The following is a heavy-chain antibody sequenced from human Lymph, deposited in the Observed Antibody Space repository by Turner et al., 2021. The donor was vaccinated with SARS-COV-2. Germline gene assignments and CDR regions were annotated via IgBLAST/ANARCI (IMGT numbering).Heavy chain of an antibody. Sequence: EVQLVDSGGGLVQPGGSLRLSCAASGFTVSSNYMTWVRQAPGKGREWVSLIYPGGSTYYADSVKGRVTISRDNSKNTLYLQMKSLRAEDTAVYYCARVYGDYVPWGQGTLVTVAS. V-gene: IGHV3-66*01. CDR3: ARVYGDYVP. CDR2: IYPGGST. J-gene: IGHJ5*02. D-gene: IGHD4-17*01. CDR1: GFTVSSNY.